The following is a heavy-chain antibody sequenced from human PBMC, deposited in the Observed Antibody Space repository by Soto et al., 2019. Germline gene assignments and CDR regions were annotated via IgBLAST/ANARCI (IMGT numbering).Heavy chain of an antibody. V-gene: IGHV1-3*04. D-gene: IGHD3-22*01. CDR3: ARRFCAIVVVDAYWYFEC. CDR2: IHTAKGNT. J-gene: IGHJ2*01. CDR1: GYTFTHNV. Sequence: ASVKVSCPASGYTFTHNVIHWLRQAPGQTLEWMGWIHTAKGNTKYSQKFEARVTLTRDTPASTAYMELNSLRSDDTAVYYCARRFCAIVVVDAYWYFECWGRGTLVTLAS.